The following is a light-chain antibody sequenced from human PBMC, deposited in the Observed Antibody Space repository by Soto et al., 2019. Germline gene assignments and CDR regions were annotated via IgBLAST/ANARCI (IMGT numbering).Light chain of an antibody. Sequence: DIQLTQSPSFLSASVGDRVTTTCRASQGISSYLAWYQQKPGKAPKLLIYAASTLQSGVPSRFSGSGSGTEFTPTISSLQPEDFATYYCQQLNSYPHTFGQGTKV. CDR3: QQLNSYPHT. CDR2: AAS. V-gene: IGKV1-9*01. CDR1: QGISSY. J-gene: IGKJ1*01.